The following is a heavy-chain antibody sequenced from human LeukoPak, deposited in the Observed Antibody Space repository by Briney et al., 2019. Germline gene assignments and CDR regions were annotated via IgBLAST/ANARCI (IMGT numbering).Heavy chain of an antibody. CDR1: GYTFTGYY. J-gene: IGHJ4*02. CDR2: INPSGGST. D-gene: IGHD1-26*01. V-gene: IGHV1-46*01. Sequence: ASVKVSCKASGYTFTGYYMHWVRQVPGQGLEWMGIINPSGGSTSYPQKFQGRVTMTRDTSTMTVYMELTSLRSEDTAVYYCVRDHYRWELSLSYWGQGTLVTVSS. CDR3: VRDHYRWELSLSY.